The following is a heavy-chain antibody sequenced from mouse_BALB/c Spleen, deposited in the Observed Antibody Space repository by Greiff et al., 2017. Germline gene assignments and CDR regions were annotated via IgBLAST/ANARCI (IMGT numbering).Heavy chain of an antibody. D-gene: IGHD1-2*01. CDR3: AREGTTAFAY. Sequence: EVQRVESGGGLVKPGGSLKLSCAASGFTFSSYAMSWVRQSPEKRLEWVAEISSGGSYTYYPDTVTGRFTISRDNAKNTLYLEMSSLRSEDTAMYYCAREGTTAFAYWGQGTLVTVSA. CDR2: ISSGGSYT. V-gene: IGHV5-9-4*01. CDR1: GFTFSSYA. J-gene: IGHJ3*01.